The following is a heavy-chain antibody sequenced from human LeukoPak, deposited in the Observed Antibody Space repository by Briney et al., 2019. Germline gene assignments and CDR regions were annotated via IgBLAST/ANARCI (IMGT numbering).Heavy chain of an antibody. D-gene: IGHD1-26*01. CDR1: GFTFSSYA. CDR3: ARGSGSYYIRNWFDP. Sequence: GSLRLSCAASGFTFSSYAMHWVRQAPGKGLEYVSAISSNGGSTYYANSVKGRFSISRDNSKNTLYLQMGSLRAEDMAVYYCARGSGSYYIRNWFDPWGQGTLVTVSS. J-gene: IGHJ5*02. CDR2: ISSNGGST. V-gene: IGHV3-64*01.